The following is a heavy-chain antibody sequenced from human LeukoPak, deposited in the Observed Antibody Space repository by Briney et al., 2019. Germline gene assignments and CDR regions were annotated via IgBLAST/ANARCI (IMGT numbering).Heavy chain of an antibody. Sequence: GGSLRLSCAASVFTFSSYAMSWVRQAPGKGLEWVSAISGSGGSTYYADSVKGRFTISRDNSKNTLYLQMNSLRAEDTAVYYCAYPGGTMDSGDYWGQGTLVTVSS. J-gene: IGHJ4*02. CDR2: ISGSGGST. V-gene: IGHV3-23*01. CDR3: AYPGGTMDSGDY. CDR1: VFTFSSYA. D-gene: IGHD1-7*01.